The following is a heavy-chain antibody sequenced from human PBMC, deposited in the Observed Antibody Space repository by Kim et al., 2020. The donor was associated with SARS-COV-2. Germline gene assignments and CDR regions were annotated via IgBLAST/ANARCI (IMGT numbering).Heavy chain of an antibody. V-gene: IGHV4-39*07. CDR1: CGSISGSSYY. CDR3: AIGWYGSGSYFGY. Sequence: SETLSLTCTVSCGSISGSSYYWGWVRQPPCKGLEWIGRSYYSGSTYYTQSLKSRGTISVDTSRNKFSLKLISVTAADTAVYYCAIGWYGSGSYFGYWGQGTLCTVSS. D-gene: IGHD3-10*01. CDR2: SYYSGST. J-gene: IGHJ4*02.